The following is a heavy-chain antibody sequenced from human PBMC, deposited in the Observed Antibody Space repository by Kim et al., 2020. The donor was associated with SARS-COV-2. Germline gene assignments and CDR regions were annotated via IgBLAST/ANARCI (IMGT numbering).Heavy chain of an antibody. V-gene: IGHV4-31*03. D-gene: IGHD5-12*01. CDR1: GASISSGGYL. CDR2: TDYRGIT. Sequence: SETLSLTCSVSGASISSGGYLWAWIRQHPGKGLEWIGYTDYRGITYYNPSPRRRLIISQDTSNDQYSLKVTSVTAADTVFYYCARRRGRVGDDLGLDYW. J-gene: IGHJ4*01. CDR3: ARRRGRVGDDLGLDY.